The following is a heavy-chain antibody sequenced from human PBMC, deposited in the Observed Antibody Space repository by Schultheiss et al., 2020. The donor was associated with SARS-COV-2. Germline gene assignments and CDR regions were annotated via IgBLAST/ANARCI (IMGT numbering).Heavy chain of an antibody. CDR1: GFTFSGSA. V-gene: IGHV3-73*01. CDR3: TREVGYYYYGMDV. J-gene: IGHJ6*02. Sequence: GESLKISCAASGFTFSGSAMHWVRQASGKGLEWVGRIRSKANSYATAYAASVKGRFTISRDDSKNTAYLQMNSLKTEDTAVYYSTREVGYYYYGMDVWGQGTTVTVSS. D-gene: IGHD1-26*01. CDR2: IRSKANSYAT.